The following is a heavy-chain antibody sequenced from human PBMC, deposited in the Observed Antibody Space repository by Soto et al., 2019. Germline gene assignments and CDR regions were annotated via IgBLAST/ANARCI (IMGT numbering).Heavy chain of an antibody. CDR2: IYYSGST. D-gene: IGHD5-12*01. V-gene: IGHV4-31*02. CDR3: ARNRRDGYKKDRIFDY. CDR1: GGSISSGGYY. J-gene: IGHJ4*02. Sequence: LCGGSISSGGYYWSWIRQHPGKGLEWIGYIYYSGSTYYNPSLKSRVTISVDTSKNQFSLKLSSVTAADTAVYYCARNRRDGYKKDRIFDYWGQGTLVTVSS.